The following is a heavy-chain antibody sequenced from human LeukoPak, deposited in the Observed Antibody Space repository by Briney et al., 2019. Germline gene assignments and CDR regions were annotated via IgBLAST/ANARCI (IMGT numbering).Heavy chain of an antibody. CDR1: GFTFSSYW. V-gene: IGHV3-74*01. CDR2: INSDGSST. D-gene: IGHD3-22*01. Sequence: SGGSLRLSCAASGFTFSSYWMHWVRQAPGKGLVWVSRINSDGSSTSYADSVKGRFTISRDNAKNTLYLQMNSLRAEDTAVYYCARALYSADSSGSLDLWGRGTLVTVSS. CDR3: ARALYSADSSGSLDL. J-gene: IGHJ2*01.